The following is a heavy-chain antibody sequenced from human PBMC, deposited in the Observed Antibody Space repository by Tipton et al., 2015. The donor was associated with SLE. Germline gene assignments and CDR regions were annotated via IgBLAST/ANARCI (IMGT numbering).Heavy chain of an antibody. CDR1: GVSISHYY. V-gene: IGHV4-59*01. Sequence: TLSLTCTVSGVSISHYYWSWIRQPPGKGLEWIGYISHSGSTNYNPSLKSRATISADTSKNQFSLRVNSVTSADTAVYYCARDQFATVGAFDPWGQGTMVTVSS. CDR2: ISHSGST. CDR3: ARDQFATVGAFDP. J-gene: IGHJ3*01. D-gene: IGHD1-14*01.